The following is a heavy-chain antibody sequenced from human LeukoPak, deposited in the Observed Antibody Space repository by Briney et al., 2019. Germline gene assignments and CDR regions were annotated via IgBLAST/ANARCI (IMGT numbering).Heavy chain of an antibody. J-gene: IGHJ4*02. CDR3: ARAPTVSVGYCSSVSCQADY. V-gene: IGHV4-38-2*02. CDR1: GYSISSGYY. Sequence: PSETLSLTCTVSGYSISSGYYWGWIRQPPGKGLEWIGSIYHSGSTYYNPSLKSRVTISVDTSKNQFSLKLSSVTAADTAVYYCARAPTVSVGYCSSVSCQADYWGQGTLVTVSS. CDR2: IYHSGST. D-gene: IGHD2-2*01.